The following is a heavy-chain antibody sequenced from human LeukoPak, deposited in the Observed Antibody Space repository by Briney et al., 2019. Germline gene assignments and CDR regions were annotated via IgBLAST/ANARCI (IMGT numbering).Heavy chain of an antibody. Sequence: SETLSLTCAVYGGSFSGYYWSWIRQPPGKGLEWIGEINHSGSTNYNPSLKGRVTISVDTSKNQFSLKLSSVTAADTAVYYCARVRVVRGVRHNWFDPWGQGTLVTVPS. J-gene: IGHJ5*02. CDR3: ARVRVVRGVRHNWFDP. CDR2: INHSGST. V-gene: IGHV4-34*01. D-gene: IGHD3-10*01. CDR1: GGSFSGYY.